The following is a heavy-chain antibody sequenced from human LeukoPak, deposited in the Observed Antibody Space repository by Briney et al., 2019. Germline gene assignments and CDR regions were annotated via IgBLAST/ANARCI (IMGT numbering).Heavy chain of an antibody. J-gene: IGHJ3*02. Sequence: ASVKVSCKASGYTFTSYGISWVRQAPGQGLEWMGWISAYNGNTNYAQKLQGSVTMTTDTSTSTAYMEPRSLRSDDTAVYYCARDQDYYDSSGYYPPDAFDIWGQGTMVTVSS. D-gene: IGHD3-22*01. CDR1: GYTFTSYG. CDR2: ISAYNGNT. V-gene: IGHV1-18*01. CDR3: ARDQDYYDSSGYYPPDAFDI.